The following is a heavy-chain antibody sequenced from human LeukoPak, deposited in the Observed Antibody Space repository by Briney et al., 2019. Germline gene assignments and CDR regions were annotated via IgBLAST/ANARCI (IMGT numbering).Heavy chain of an antibody. J-gene: IGHJ3*02. CDR2: ISWNSGSI. CDR3: AKGTVVASLDDAFDI. V-gene: IGHV3-9*01. D-gene: IGHD1-1*01. CDR1: GFTFDDYA. Sequence: GGSLRLSCAASGFTFDDYAMHWVRQAPGKGLEWVSGISWNSGSIGYADSVKGRFTISRDNAKNSLYPQMNSLRAEDTALYYCAKGTVVASLDDAFDIWGQGTMVTVSS.